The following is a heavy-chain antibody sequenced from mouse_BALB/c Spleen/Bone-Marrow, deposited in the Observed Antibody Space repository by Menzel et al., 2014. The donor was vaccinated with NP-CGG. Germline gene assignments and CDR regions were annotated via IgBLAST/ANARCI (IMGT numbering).Heavy chain of an antibody. J-gene: IGHJ3*01. CDR3: ARSEYGNYPWFAY. Sequence: LQESGAELVKPGASVKMSCKASGYTFXSYNMHWLKQTPGQGLEWIGAFYPGNGDTSYNQKFKGKATLTADKSSSTVYMQLSSLTFEDSAVYYCARSEYGNYPWFAYWGQGTLVTVSA. D-gene: IGHD2-1*01. V-gene: IGHV1-12*01. CDR2: FYPGNGDT. CDR1: GYTFXSYN.